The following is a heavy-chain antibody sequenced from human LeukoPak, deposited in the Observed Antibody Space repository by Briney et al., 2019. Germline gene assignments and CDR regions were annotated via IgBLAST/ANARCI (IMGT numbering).Heavy chain of an antibody. CDR3: AREVVVAATGKYYFDY. Sequence: PSETLSLTCAVYGGSFSGYYWSWIRQPPGKGLEWIGSIYYSGSTYYNPSLKSRVTISVDTSKNQFSLKLSSVTAADTAVYYCAREVVVAATGKYYFDYWGQGTLVTVSS. V-gene: IGHV4-34*01. CDR2: IYYSGST. J-gene: IGHJ4*02. CDR1: GGSFSGYY. D-gene: IGHD2-15*01.